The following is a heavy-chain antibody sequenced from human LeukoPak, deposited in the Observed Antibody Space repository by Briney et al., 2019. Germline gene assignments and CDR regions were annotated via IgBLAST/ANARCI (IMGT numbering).Heavy chain of an antibody. CDR3: ARGMSFSNY. CDR1: GFTFSSYG. D-gene: IGHD4-11*01. Sequence: GGSLRLSCAASGFTFSSYGMHWVRQAPGKGLEWVAVISYDGSNKYYADSVKGRFTISRDNAKNSLYLQMNSLRAEDTAFYYCARGMSFSNYWGQGTLVTVSS. CDR2: ISYDGSNK. V-gene: IGHV3-30*03. J-gene: IGHJ4*02.